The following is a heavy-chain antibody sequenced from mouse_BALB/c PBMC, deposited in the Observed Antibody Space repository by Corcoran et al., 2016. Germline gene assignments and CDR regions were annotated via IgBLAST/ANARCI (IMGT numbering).Heavy chain of an antibody. CDR1: GYSFTGYY. J-gene: IGHJ4*01. CDR3: ARWEVRGYAMDY. D-gene: IGHD2-14*01. CDR2: INPYNGAT. Sequence: EVQLQQSGPELVKPGASVKISYKASGYSFTGYYMHWVKQSHVKSLEWIGRINPYNGATSYNQNFKDKASLTVDKSSSTAYMELHSLTSEDSAVYYCARWEVRGYAMDYWGQGTSVTVSS. V-gene: IGHV1-26*01.